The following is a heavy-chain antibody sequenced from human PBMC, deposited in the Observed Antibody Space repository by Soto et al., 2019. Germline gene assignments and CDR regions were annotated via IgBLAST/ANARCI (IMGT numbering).Heavy chain of an antibody. J-gene: IGHJ6*02. V-gene: IGHV5-51*01. CDR2: IYPRDSDI. CDR3: APNSTHGNFYYGLDV. Sequence: GESLKISCKASGYSFTSYWIAWVRQMPGKGLEWMGIIYPRDSDIRYSPSFQGQVTISVDKSISTAYLQWSSLKASDTAIYYCAPNSTHGNFYYGLDVWGQGTTVTVSS. D-gene: IGHD2-21*01. CDR1: GYSFTSYW.